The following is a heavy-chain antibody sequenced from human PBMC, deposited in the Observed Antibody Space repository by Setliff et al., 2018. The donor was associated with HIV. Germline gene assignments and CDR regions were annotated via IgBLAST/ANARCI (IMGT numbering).Heavy chain of an antibody. CDR1: DGSISSSSYY. CDR3: ARQSGYTRGWDIFGLVAGSFDI. J-gene: IGHJ3*02. Sequence: KPSETLSLTCNVSDGSISSSSYYWARIRQPPGKGLEWIGTIYYSGNTYYRPSLKSRVTVSIDTSKNQFSLRLNSVTAADTAVYYCARQSGYTRGWDIFGLVAGSFDIWGQGTMVTVSS. D-gene: IGHD3-3*01. V-gene: IGHV4-39*01. CDR2: IYYSGNT.